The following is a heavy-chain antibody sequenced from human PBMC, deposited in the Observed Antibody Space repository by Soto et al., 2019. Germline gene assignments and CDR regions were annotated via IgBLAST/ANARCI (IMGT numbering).Heavy chain of an antibody. J-gene: IGHJ4*02. CDR1: GFTFSTYA. V-gene: IGHV3-23*01. D-gene: IGHD2-8*01. Sequence: EVQLLESGGGLVQPGGSLRLSCAASGFTFSTYAMSWVRQAPGKGLEWGSGIIGNGGVISYGDSVKGRFTISRDNSNNMLYLQMHSLRVEDTAVYYCAKDRQPDGLWPFDHWGQGTLVTVSS. CDR3: AKDRQPDGLWPFDH. CDR2: IIGNGGVI.